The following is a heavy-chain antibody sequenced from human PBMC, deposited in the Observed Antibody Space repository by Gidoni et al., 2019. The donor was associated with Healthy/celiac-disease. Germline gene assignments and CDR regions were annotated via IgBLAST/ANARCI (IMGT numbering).Heavy chain of an antibody. Sequence: QVQLVQSGAEVKKPGASVKVSCKASGYTFTGYYMYWVRQAPGEGLGWMGWINPNSVGTNYAQKFQGRVTMTRDTASSTGYMELSRLRSDDTAVYYCARAPSTLVPFDYWGQGTLVTVSS. CDR1: GYTFTGYY. V-gene: IGHV1-2*02. D-gene: IGHD6-13*01. J-gene: IGHJ4*02. CDR2: INPNSVGT. CDR3: ARAPSTLVPFDY.